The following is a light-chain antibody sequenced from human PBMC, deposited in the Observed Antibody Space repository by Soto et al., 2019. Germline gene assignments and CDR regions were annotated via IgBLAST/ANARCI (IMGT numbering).Light chain of an antibody. Sequence: QSALTQPASVSGSPGQSITISCTGTDSDVGGYNYVSWYQQHPGKAPKLMIYGVYNRPSGVSNRFSGSKSGNTVSLTISGLQAEDEADYYCSSFTNNNTPHVVFGGGTKLTVL. CDR2: GVY. V-gene: IGLV2-14*01. CDR1: DSDVGGYNY. J-gene: IGLJ2*01. CDR3: SSFTNNNTPHVV.